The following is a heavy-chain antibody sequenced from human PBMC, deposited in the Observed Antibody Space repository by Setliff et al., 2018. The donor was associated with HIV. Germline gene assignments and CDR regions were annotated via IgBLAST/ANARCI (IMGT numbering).Heavy chain of an antibody. V-gene: IGHV1-3*01. J-gene: IGHJ3*01. CDR1: AYNFTKYS. CDR3: SRERRGCTSNSCYVDAFDL. CDR2: INGGNGNT. Sequence: ASVKVSCKASAYNFTKYSMHWVRQAPGQRLEWMGWINGGNGNTKYSQKFLARVTFTRDTPASTAYMELSSLRSEDTAVYYCSRERRGCTSNSCYVDAFDLWGQGTMVTVSS. D-gene: IGHD2-2*01.